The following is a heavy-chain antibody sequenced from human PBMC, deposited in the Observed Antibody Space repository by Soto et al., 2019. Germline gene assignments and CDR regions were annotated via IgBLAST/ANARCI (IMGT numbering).Heavy chain of an antibody. CDR2: IYWDDDK. Sequence: QITLNESGPTVVKPAETLTLTCTFSGFSLTTSGVGVGWIRQSPGKAPEWLALIYWDDDKRYSASLKSRLTNTKATSKIQVVLTMASVDPADTATYYCAHRILRTVFGLVTTTAIYFDFWGQGTPVVVSS. V-gene: IGHV2-5*02. CDR3: AHRILRTVFGLVTTTAIYFDF. J-gene: IGHJ4*02. CDR1: GFSLTTSGVG. D-gene: IGHD3-3*01.